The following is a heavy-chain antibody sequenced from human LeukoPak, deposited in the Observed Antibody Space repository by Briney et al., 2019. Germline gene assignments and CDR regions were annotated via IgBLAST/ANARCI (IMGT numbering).Heavy chain of an antibody. V-gene: IGHV4-39*07. J-gene: IGHJ4*02. CDR2: IYYSGSI. CDR1: GASISSGTDY. D-gene: IGHD3-10*01. Sequence: SETLSLTCTVSGASISSGTDYWGWIRQPPGKGLEWIGSIYYSGSIYYNPSLKSRVTISVDTSKNQFSLKLTSVTAADTAVYYCARAGYYASGSPSGLYWGQGTLVTVSS. CDR3: ARAGYYASGSPSGLY.